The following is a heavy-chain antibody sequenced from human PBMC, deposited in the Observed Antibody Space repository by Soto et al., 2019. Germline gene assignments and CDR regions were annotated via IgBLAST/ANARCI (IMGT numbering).Heavy chain of an antibody. Sequence: ASVKVSCKASGYTFTSYGISWVRQAPGQGLEGMGIINPSGGSTSYAQKFQGRVTMTRDTSTSTVYMELSSLRSEDTAVYYCARDGPYYDSSGYSYGMDVWGQGTTVTVSS. CDR1: GYTFTSYG. CDR3: ARDGPYYDSSGYSYGMDV. CDR2: INPSGGST. J-gene: IGHJ6*02. V-gene: IGHV1-46*01. D-gene: IGHD3-22*01.